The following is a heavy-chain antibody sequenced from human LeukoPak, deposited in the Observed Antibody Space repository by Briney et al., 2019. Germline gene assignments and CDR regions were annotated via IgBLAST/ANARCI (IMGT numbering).Heavy chain of an antibody. J-gene: IGHJ4*02. Sequence: SETLSLTCTVSGDSSSSSSYYWGWIRQPPGKGLEWIGSIYYSGSTDYNPSLKSRVIISVDTSKNQFSLKLSSVTAADTAVYYCARHPISSSGSFDHWGQGTLVTVSS. V-gene: IGHV4-39*01. CDR1: GDSSSSSSYY. D-gene: IGHD6-6*01. CDR3: ARHPISSSGSFDH. CDR2: IYYSGST.